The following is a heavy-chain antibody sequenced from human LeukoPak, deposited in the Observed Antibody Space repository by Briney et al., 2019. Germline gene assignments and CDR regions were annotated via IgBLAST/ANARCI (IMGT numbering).Heavy chain of an antibody. CDR3: TGCSSTSCSGPDY. J-gene: IGHJ4*02. CDR2: IKSKTDGGTT. V-gene: IGHV3-15*01. Sequence: GGSLRLSCAASGFTFSNAWMSWVRQAPGKGLEWVGRIKSKTDGGTTDYAAPVKGRFTISRDDSKNTLYLQMNSLKTEDTAVYYCTGCSSTSCSGPDYWGQGTLVTVSS. D-gene: IGHD2-2*01. CDR1: GFTFSNAW.